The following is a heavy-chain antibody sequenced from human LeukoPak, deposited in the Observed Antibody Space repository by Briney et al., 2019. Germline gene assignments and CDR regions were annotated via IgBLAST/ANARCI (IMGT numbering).Heavy chain of an antibody. J-gene: IGHJ4*02. V-gene: IGHV3-30*18. CDR1: GFTFSSYG. CDR3: AKARSRGYTATCFDY. D-gene: IGHD5-18*01. Sequence: GRSLRLSCEASGFTFSSYGVFWVRQAPGKGLEWVAVISYDGNNRHYADSVKGRFTISRDNSKNTVFLQMNSLRAEDTALYYCAKARSRGYTATCFDYWGQGILVTVSS. CDR2: ISYDGNNR.